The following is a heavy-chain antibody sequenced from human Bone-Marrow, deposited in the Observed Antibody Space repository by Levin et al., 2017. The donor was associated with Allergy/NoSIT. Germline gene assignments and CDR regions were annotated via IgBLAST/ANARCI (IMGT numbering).Heavy chain of an antibody. CDR1: GFTFNTYW. J-gene: IGHJ4*02. Sequence: GESLKISCAASGFTFNTYWMTWVRQAPGKGLEWVANIDQDGTEKYYVDSVKGRFTISRDNAKNSVYLQMNSLRVEDTAVYYCARLPSYYYGSGSYQLYYFDLWGQGTLVTVSS. CDR3: ARLPSYYYGSGSYQLYYFDL. CDR2: IDQDGTEK. V-gene: IGHV3-7*04. D-gene: IGHD3-10*01.